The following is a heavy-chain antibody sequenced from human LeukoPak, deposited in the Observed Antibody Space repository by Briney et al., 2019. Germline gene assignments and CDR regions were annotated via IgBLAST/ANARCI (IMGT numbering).Heavy chain of an antibody. CDR1: GFTCSDHY. Sequence: GGSLRLSCAASGFTCSDHYMDWVRQAPGKGLEWVSSISSSSSYIYYADSVKGRFTISRDNAKNSLYLQMNSLRAEDTAVYYCARDAHYYDSSGYYQPFDYWGQGTLVTVSS. J-gene: IGHJ4*02. D-gene: IGHD3-22*01. CDR2: ISSSSSYI. CDR3: ARDAHYYDSSGYYQPFDY. V-gene: IGHV3-21*01.